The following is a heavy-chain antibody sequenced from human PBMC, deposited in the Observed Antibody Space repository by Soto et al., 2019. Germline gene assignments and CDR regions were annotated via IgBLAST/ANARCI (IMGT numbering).Heavy chain of an antibody. CDR2: MSRSSRYI. V-gene: IGHV3-21*01. CDR3: ARDGGVAATLANYFDY. CDR1: GFTFNSYS. D-gene: IGHD2-15*01. Sequence: PGVSLRLSCAASGFTFNSYSMNWVRQAPGKGLEWVSSMSRSSRYIYDADPVKGRFTISRDNAKNSVYLQMNSLRAEDTSVYYCARDGGVAATLANYFDYWGQGTLVTVSS. J-gene: IGHJ4*02.